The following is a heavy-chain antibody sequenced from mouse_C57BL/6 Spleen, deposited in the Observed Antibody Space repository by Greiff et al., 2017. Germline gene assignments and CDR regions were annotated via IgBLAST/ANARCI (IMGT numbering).Heavy chain of an antibody. CDR2: INPSTGGT. CDR3: AGIYYGSTIWYFDD. V-gene: IGHV1-42*01. J-gene: IGHJ1*03. D-gene: IGHD1-1*01. Sequence: VQLQQSGPELVKPGASVKISCKASGYSFTGYYMNWVKQSPEQRLEWIGEINPSTGGTSYTQKFKAQATLTVDKSSSTAYMQLKSLTSEDSAVYYCAGIYYGSTIWYFDDWGKGTTLTVSS. CDR1: GYSFTGYY.